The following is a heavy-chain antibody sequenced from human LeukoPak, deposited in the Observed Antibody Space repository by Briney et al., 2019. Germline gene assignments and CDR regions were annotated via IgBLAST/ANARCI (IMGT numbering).Heavy chain of an antibody. D-gene: IGHD5-24*01. CDR2: IIPIFGTA. CDR1: GGTFSSYA. CDR3: AVDGIRHGMDV. Sequence: SVKVSCKASGGTFSSYAISWVRQAPGQGLEWMGGIIPIFGTANYAQKLQGRVTMTTDTSTSTAYMELRSLRPDDTAVHYCAVDGIRHGMDVWGQGTTVTVSS. V-gene: IGHV1-69*05. J-gene: IGHJ6*02.